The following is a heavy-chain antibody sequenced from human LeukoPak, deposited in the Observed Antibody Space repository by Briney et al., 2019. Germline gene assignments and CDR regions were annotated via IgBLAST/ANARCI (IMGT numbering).Heavy chain of an antibody. V-gene: IGHV3-74*01. CDR3: ARAADSSYNWFDP. CDR2: INSDGSTT. D-gene: IGHD6-13*01. J-gene: IGHJ5*02. CDR1: GFTLSRYW. Sequence: GGSLRLSCAASGFTLSRYWMHWVRQAPGKGLVWVSRINSDGSTTSHADSVKGRFTISRDNAKNTLYLQMNSLRAEDTAVYYCARAADSSYNWFDPWGQGTLVTVSS.